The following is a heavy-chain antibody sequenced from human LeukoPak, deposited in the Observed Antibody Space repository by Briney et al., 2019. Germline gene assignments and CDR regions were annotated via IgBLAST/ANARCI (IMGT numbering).Heavy chain of an antibody. CDR2: ISSSSSTI. V-gene: IGHV3-48*02. J-gene: IGHJ6*02. CDR3: ARVRRSAKNYYGMDV. CDR1: GFTFSSYS. Sequence: GGSLRRSCAASGFTFSSYSMNWVRQAPGKGLEWVSYISSSSSTIYYADSVKGRFTISRDNAKNSLFLQMNSLRDEDTAVYYCARVRRSAKNYYGMDVWGQGSTVTVSS.